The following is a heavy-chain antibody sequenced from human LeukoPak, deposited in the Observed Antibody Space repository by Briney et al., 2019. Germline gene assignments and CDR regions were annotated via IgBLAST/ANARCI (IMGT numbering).Heavy chain of an antibody. CDR3: AKDRGTMVRGVIHQYFQH. V-gene: IGHV3-23*01. CDR2: LSGNGRSP. D-gene: IGHD3-10*01. Sequence: PGGSLRLSCAASGFTFSTYAMSWVRQAPGKGLEWISGLSGNGRSPYYADSVKGRFTISRDNSKNTLYLQMNRLRPEDTAVYYCAKDRGTMVRGVIHQYFQHWGQGTLVTVSS. CDR1: GFTFSTYA. J-gene: IGHJ1*01.